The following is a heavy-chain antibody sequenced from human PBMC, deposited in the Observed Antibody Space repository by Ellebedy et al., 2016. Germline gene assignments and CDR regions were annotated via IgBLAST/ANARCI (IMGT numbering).Heavy chain of an antibody. CDR1: GFRFRSYA. D-gene: IGHD3-10*01. CDR2: INSGSHVT. Sequence: GESLKISXTASGFRFRSYAMNWVRQAPGKGLEWVSYINSGSHVTYYADSVKGRFTISRDDARNSLYLQMNSLRVEDTALYYCVRDMGVAYGMDAWGQGTTVTVSS. J-gene: IGHJ6*02. V-gene: IGHV3-48*04. CDR3: VRDMGVAYGMDA.